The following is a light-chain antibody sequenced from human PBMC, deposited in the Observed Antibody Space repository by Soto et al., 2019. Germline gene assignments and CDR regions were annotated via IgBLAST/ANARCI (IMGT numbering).Light chain of an antibody. CDR1: QSISSW. CDR2: DAS. V-gene: IGKV1-5*01. J-gene: IGKJ1*01. CDR3: QQYNSYAWT. Sequence: DIQMTQSPSTLSASVGDRVTITCRASQSISSWLAWYQQKPGKAPKLLIYDASSLESGVPSRFSGSGSGTEFTLTISSLHPDDFANYYCQQYNSYAWTFGQGTKVEIK.